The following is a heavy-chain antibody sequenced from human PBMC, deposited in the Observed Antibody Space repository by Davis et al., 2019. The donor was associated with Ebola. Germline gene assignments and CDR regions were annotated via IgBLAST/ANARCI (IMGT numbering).Heavy chain of an antibody. Sequence: PGGSLRLSCAASGFTFSSNWMHWVRQAPGKGLGWVPRTNSDGSITSYADSVKGRFTISRDNAKNTLYLQMNSLRDEDTAVYYCARGTHYAHDYWGQGTLVTVSS. V-gene: IGHV3-74*01. CDR3: ARGTHYAHDY. D-gene: IGHD2-2*01. CDR2: TNSDGSIT. CDR1: GFTFSSNW. J-gene: IGHJ4*02.